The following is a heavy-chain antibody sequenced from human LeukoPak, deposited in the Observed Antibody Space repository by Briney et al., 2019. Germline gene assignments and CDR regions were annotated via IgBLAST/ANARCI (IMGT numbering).Heavy chain of an antibody. Sequence: PSETLSLTCTVSGGSISSSSYYWGWIRQPPGKGLEWIGSIYYSGSTYYNPSLKSRVTISVDTSKNQFSLKLSSVTAADTAVYYCARDGGSYAHWYFDLWGRGTLVTVSS. CDR3: ARDGGSYAHWYFDL. D-gene: IGHD1-26*01. CDR1: GGSISSSSYY. J-gene: IGHJ2*01. CDR2: IYYSGST. V-gene: IGHV4-39*02.